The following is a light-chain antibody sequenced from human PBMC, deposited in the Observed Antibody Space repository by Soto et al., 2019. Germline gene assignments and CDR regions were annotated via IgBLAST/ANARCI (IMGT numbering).Light chain of an antibody. J-gene: IGKJ1*01. CDR1: QSVSSN. Sequence: EIVMTQSPDTLSVSPGERATLSCRASQSVSSNLAWYQQKPGQAPRLLIYDASTRATGIPARFSGSGSGTEFTLTISSLQSEDFAIYYCQQYNNWWTFGQGTKVDIK. CDR3: QQYNNWWT. CDR2: DAS. V-gene: IGKV3-15*01.